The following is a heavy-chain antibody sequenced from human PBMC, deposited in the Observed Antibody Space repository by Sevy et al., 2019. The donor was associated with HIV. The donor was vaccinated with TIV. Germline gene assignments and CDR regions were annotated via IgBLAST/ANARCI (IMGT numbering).Heavy chain of an antibody. Sequence: GGSLRLSCAVSGFIVSSNYMTWVRQAPGQGLKSVSVIYSGGNTFYADSVRGRFTISRDNSKNTLYLQMNSLRAEDTAVYYCARGMILEGSWYGMDVWGQGTTVTVSS. V-gene: IGHV3-53*01. CDR3: ARGMILEGSWYGMDV. D-gene: IGHD3-3*01. CDR1: GFIVSSNY. J-gene: IGHJ6*02. CDR2: IYSGGNT.